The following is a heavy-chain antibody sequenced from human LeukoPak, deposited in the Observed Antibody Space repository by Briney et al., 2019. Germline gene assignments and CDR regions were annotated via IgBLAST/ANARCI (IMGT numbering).Heavy chain of an antibody. J-gene: IGHJ4*02. CDR3: ARVRRAYYYDSSGLHYFDY. V-gene: IGHV4-61*02. CDR2: IYTSGST. D-gene: IGHD3-22*01. Sequence: PSQTLSLTCTVSGGSISSGSYYWSWIRQPAGKGLEWIGRIYTSGSTNYNPSLKSRVTISVDTSKNQFSLKLSSVTAADTAVYYCARVRRAYYYDSSGLHYFDYWGQGTLVTVSS. CDR1: GGSISSGSYY.